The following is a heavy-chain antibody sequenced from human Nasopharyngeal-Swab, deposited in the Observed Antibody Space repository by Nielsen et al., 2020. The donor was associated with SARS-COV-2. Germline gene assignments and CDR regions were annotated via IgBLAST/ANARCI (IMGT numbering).Heavy chain of an antibody. CDR3: AKNTGYSTGWNDAFDI. Sequence: VRQAPGKGLEWVSTISDSGDGTYFADSVKGRFTVSRDSSKNTLYLQMSSLRAEDTAVYFCAKNTGYSTGWNDAFDIWGQGTMVTVSS. D-gene: IGHD6-19*01. J-gene: IGHJ3*02. V-gene: IGHV3-23*01. CDR2: ISDSGDGT.